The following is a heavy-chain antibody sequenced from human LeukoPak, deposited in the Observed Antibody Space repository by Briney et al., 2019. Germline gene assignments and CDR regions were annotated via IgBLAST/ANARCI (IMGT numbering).Heavy chain of an antibody. CDR1: GGSISSYY. V-gene: IGHV4-59*01. CDR3: ARDRYYDSSGYYDY. J-gene: IGHJ4*02. Sequence: PSETLSLTCPVAGGSISSYYWSWIRQPPGKGLEWIGYIYYSGSTNYNPPLKSRVTISVDTSKNQFSLKLSSVTAADTAVYYCARDRYYDSSGYYDYWGQGTLVTVSS. CDR2: IYYSGST. D-gene: IGHD3-22*01.